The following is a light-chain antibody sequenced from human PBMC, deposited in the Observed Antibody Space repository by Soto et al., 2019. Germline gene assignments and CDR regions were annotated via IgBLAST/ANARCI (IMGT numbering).Light chain of an antibody. CDR2: DES. Sequence: EIVLTQSPATLSLSPGERATLSFRASQIIGLAIACYQHKPGQAPRLLIFDESNRATGIPARFRGSGSGTDFTISISSIDPEDFAVYYCQQRTDRXPWTCGQGTKV. CDR1: QIIGLA. CDR3: QQRTDRXPWT. V-gene: IGKV3-11*01. J-gene: IGKJ1*01.